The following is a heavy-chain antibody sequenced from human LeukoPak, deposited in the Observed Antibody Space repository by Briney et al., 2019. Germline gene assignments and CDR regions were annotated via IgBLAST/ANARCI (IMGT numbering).Heavy chain of an antibody. V-gene: IGHV4-39*07. CDR2: IYYSGST. CDR1: GGSISSSSYY. D-gene: IGHD3-22*01. Sequence: SETLSLTCTVSGGSISSSSYYWGWIRQPPGKGLEWIGSIYYSGSTYYNPSLKSRVTISVDTSKNQFSLKLSSVTAADTAVNYCARGQITMIVVVIANDAFDIWGQGTMVTVSS. J-gene: IGHJ3*02. CDR3: ARGQITMIVVVIANDAFDI.